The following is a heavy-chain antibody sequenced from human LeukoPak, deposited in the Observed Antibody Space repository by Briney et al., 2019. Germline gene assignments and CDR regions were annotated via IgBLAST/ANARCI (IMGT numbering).Heavy chain of an antibody. D-gene: IGHD5-24*01. CDR3: ARELYRRDGYNELGY. Sequence: ASVKVSCKASGYTFTGYYMHWVRQAPGQGLEWMGWINPHTGGTNYAQKFQGRVTMTRDTSISTAYMELSRLRSDDTAVYYCARELYRRDGYNELGYWGQGTLVTVSS. V-gene: IGHV1-2*02. CDR1: GYTFTGYY. J-gene: IGHJ4*02. CDR2: INPHTGGT.